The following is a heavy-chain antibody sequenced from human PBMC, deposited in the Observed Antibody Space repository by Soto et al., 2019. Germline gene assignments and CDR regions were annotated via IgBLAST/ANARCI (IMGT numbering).Heavy chain of an antibody. CDR3: ARTYYDFWSGYSGWFDP. CDR1: GGSISSGDYY. Sequence: QVQLQESGPGLVKPSQTLSLTCTVSGGSISSGDYYWSWIRQPPGKGLEWIGYIYYSGSTYYNPSLKIRVTISVDTSKNQFSLKLSSVTAADTAVYYCARTYYDFWSGYSGWFDPWGQGTLVTVSS. J-gene: IGHJ5*02. D-gene: IGHD3-3*01. V-gene: IGHV4-30-4*01. CDR2: IYYSGST.